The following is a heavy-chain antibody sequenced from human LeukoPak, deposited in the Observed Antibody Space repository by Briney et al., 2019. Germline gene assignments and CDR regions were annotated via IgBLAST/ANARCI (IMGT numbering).Heavy chain of an antibody. J-gene: IGHJ4*02. CDR2: ISSSSSTI. D-gene: IGHD6-19*01. Sequence: AGGSLRLSCAASGFTFSSYSMNWVRQAPGKGLEWVSYISSSSSTIYYADSVKGRFTISRDNAKNSLYLQMNSLRAEDTAVYYCASQGPRAVAARMYWGQGTLVTVSS. CDR1: GFTFSSYS. CDR3: ASQGPRAVAARMY. V-gene: IGHV3-48*04.